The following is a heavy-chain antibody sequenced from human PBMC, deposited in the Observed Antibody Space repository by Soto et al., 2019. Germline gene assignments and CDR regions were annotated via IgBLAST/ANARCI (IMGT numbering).Heavy chain of an antibody. V-gene: IGHV3-23*01. CDR3: AKGGYCSGGSCYSAVDD. Sequence: EVQLLESGGGLVQPGGSLRLSCAASGFTFSSYAMSWVRQAPGKGLEWVSAISGSGGSTYYADSVKGRFTISRDNSKNALYLQMNSLRAEDTAVYYCAKGGYCSGGSCYSAVDDWVQGTLVTVSS. CDR2: ISGSGGST. D-gene: IGHD2-15*01. J-gene: IGHJ4*02. CDR1: GFTFSSYA.